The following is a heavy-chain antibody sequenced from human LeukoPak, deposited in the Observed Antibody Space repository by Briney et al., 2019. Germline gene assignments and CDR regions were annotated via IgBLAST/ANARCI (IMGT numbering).Heavy chain of an antibody. J-gene: IGHJ3*02. Sequence: ASVKVSCTASGYTFTSYGISWVRQAPGQGLEWMGRINLNNGGTNYAQKFQGRVTMTRDMSMSTAYMELSRLRSVDTAVYYCAGEDNSSGYRPFDIWGQGTMVTVPS. CDR1: GYTFTSYG. D-gene: IGHD3-22*01. CDR2: INLNNGGT. CDR3: AGEDNSSGYRPFDI. V-gene: IGHV1-2*06.